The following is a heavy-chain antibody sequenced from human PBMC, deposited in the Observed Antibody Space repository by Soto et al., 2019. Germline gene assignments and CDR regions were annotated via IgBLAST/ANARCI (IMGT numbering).Heavy chain of an antibody. J-gene: IGHJ3*02. Sequence: QVQLVQSGAEVKKPGASVKVSCKASGYTFTSYDINWVRQATGQGLEWMGWMNPNSGNTGYAQKFQGRVTMTRNTSKSTAYMELSSLRSDDTAVYYGARDYYDSSGYYYESLHSDAFESLGEGTMVTVSS. D-gene: IGHD3-22*01. CDR2: MNPNSGNT. CDR3: ARDYYDSSGYYYESLHSDAFES. CDR1: GYTFTSYD. V-gene: IGHV1-8*01.